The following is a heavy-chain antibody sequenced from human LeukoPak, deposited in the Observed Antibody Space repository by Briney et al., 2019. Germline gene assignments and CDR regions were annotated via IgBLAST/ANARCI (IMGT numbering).Heavy chain of an antibody. CDR1: GVTFSSSD. CDR2: ITFNGRNT. Sequence: PGGSLRLSCSASGVTFSSSDMHWVRQAPGKGLEYVSAITFNGRNTYYTDSVNGRFTISRDNSKNTLFLQMSSLRPEDTAMYYCVKVGISTYDYWGQGTLVTVSS. D-gene: IGHD2/OR15-2a*01. V-gene: IGHV3-64D*06. J-gene: IGHJ4*02. CDR3: VKVGISTYDY.